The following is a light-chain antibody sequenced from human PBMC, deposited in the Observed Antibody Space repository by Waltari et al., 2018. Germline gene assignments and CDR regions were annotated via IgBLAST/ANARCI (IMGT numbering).Light chain of an antibody. J-gene: IGKJ1*01. Sequence: AIRMTQSPSSFSASTGDRVTIPGRASQGISSYLAWYQQKPGKAPKLLIYAASTLQIGVPSRFSGSGSGTDFTLTISCLQSEDFATYYCQQYYSYPRTFGQGTKVEIK. V-gene: IGKV1-8*01. CDR3: QQYYSYPRT. CDR2: AAS. CDR1: QGISSY.